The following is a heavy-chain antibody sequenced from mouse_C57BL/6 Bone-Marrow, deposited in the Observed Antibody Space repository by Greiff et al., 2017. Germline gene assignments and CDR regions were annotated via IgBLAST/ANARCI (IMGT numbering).Heavy chain of an antibody. V-gene: IGHV1-75*01. CDR1: GYTFTDYY. J-gene: IGHJ3*01. Sequence: QVQLQQSGPELVKPGASVKISCKASGYTFTDYYINWVKQRPGQGLEWIGWIFPGCGSTYYNEKFKGKDTLTVDKSSSTAYMLLSSLTSEESAVYFCARGVELGLPWCAYWGQGTLVTVSA. D-gene: IGHD4-1*01. CDR2: IFPGCGST. CDR3: ARGVELGLPWCAY.